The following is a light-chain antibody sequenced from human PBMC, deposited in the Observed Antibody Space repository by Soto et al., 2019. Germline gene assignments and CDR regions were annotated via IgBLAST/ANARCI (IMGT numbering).Light chain of an antibody. V-gene: IGLV2-23*02. CDR2: EVS. Sequence: QSVLTQPPSASGSPGQSITISCIGTSSDVGSYNLVSWYQQHPGKAPKVIISEVSERPSGVSNRFSGSKSGNTASLTISGLQAEDEADYYCCSNAGDNTYVFGSGTKVTVL. CDR3: CSNAGDNTYV. CDR1: SSDVGSYNL. J-gene: IGLJ1*01.